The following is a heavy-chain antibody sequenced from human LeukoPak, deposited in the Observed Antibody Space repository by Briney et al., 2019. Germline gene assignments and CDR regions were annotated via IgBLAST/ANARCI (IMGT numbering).Heavy chain of an antibody. Sequence: GASVKVSFKSTLYTLTSYHIHWLRQPTCQGLDGMGWMNPNTGKTGHAHKFHGTATITRTTSISTAYMELSSLRSDATAVYYCARSPYDFWSGYYYYYMDVWAKGTTVTVSS. CDR1: LYTLTSYH. D-gene: IGHD3-3*01. CDR2: MNPNTGKT. CDR3: ARSPYDFWSGYYYYYMDV. J-gene: IGHJ6*03. V-gene: IGHV1-8*03.